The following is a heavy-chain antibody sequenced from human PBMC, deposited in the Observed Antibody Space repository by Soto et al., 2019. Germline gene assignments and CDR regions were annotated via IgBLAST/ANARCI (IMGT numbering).Heavy chain of an antibody. V-gene: IGHV4-59*01. D-gene: IGHD6-6*01. Sequence: SETLSLTCTVSGGSISSYYWSWIRQPPGKGLEWIGYIYYSGSTNYNPSLKSRVTISVDTSKNQFSLKLSSVTAADTAVYYCASEVRDGQLTPWGQGTTVTVSS. CDR2: IYYSGST. CDR1: GGSISSYY. CDR3: ASEVRDGQLTP. J-gene: IGHJ6*02.